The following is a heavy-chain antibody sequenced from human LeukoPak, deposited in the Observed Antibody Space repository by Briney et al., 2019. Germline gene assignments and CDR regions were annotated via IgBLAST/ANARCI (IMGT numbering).Heavy chain of an antibody. J-gene: IGHJ6*02. V-gene: IGHV3-7*01. CDR1: GFTFSSYW. Sequence: GGSLRLSCAASGFTFSSYWMSWVRQAPGKGLELVANIKQDGSEKYYVDSVKGRFTISRDNAKNSLYLQMISLRAEDTAVYYCARDYYGSGSYWNYYGMDVWGQGTTVTVSS. D-gene: IGHD3-10*01. CDR3: ARDYYGSGSYWNYYGMDV. CDR2: IKQDGSEK.